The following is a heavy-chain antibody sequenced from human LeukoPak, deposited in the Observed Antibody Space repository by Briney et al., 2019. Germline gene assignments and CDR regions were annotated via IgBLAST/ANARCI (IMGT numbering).Heavy chain of an antibody. J-gene: IGHJ4*02. V-gene: IGHV3-23*01. CDR1: GFAFNNYA. CDR3: AKRCSSTSCPHYYFDY. Sequence: GESLKISCTASGFAFNNYAMSWVRQAPGKGLEWVSTIGYSGTTYYADSVKGRFTISRDKSKNTLYLQMNSLRAEDTAIYYCAKRCSSTSCPHYYFDYWGQGTLVTVSS. D-gene: IGHD2-2*01. CDR2: IGYSGTT.